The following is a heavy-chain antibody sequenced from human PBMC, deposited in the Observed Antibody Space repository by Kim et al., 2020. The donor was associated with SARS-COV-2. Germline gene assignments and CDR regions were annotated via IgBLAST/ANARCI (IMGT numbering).Heavy chain of an antibody. CDR1: GFTFDDYG. CDR2: INWNGGST. V-gene: IGHV3-20*01. Sequence: GVSLRLSCAASGFTFDDYGMSWVRQAPGKGLEWVSGINWNGGSTGYADSVKGRFTISRDNAKNSLYLQMNSLRAEDTALYHCATDSSGYWDDAFDIWGQGTMVTVSS. CDR3: ATDSSGYWDDAFDI. J-gene: IGHJ3*02. D-gene: IGHD3-22*01.